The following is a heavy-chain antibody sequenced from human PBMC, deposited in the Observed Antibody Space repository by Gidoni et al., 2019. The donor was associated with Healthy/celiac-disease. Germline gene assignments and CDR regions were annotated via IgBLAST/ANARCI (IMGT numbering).Heavy chain of an antibody. CDR2: IYWDDDK. Sequence: QITLKKSGPPLVKPPQPLPLTCTFSGFSLSTSGVGVGGIRQPPGTALEWLALIYWDDDKRYSPSLKSRLTITKDTSKNQVVLTMTNMDPVDTATYYCAHSSGWLYYFDYWGQGTLVTASA. D-gene: IGHD6-19*01. J-gene: IGHJ4*02. V-gene: IGHV2-5*02. CDR1: GFSLSTSGVG. CDR3: AHSSGWLYYFDY.